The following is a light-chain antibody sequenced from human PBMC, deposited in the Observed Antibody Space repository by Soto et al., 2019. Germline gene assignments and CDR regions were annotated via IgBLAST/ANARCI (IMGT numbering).Light chain of an antibody. J-gene: IGKJ1*01. Sequence: DIQMTQSPSTLSASVGDRVTITCRASQSISSWLAWYQQKAGKAPKLLIYKASSLESGVPSRFGGRGSGTEFTLTISRLQPDDFATYYCQQYSSYWTFGQGTKVEIK. CDR3: QQYSSYWT. CDR2: KAS. V-gene: IGKV1-5*03. CDR1: QSISSW.